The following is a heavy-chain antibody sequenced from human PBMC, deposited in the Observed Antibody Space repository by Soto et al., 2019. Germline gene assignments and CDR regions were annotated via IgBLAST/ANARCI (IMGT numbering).Heavy chain of an antibody. CDR1: GFTFSSYD. CDR3: AKTYGSGSYYNEPFDY. D-gene: IGHD3-10*01. CDR2: ISGSGGST. Sequence: GGSLRLSCAASGFTFSSYDMSWVRQAPGKGLEWVSAISGSGGSTYYADSVKGRFTISRDNSKNTLNLQMNSLRAEDTAVYYCAKTYGSGSYYNEPFDYWGQGTLVTVSS. J-gene: IGHJ4*02. V-gene: IGHV3-23*01.